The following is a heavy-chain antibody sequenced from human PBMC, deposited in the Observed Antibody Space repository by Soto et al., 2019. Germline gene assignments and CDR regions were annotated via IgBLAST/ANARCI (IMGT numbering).Heavy chain of an antibody. CDR2: FYWDDDK. Sequence: SGPTLVNPTETLTLTCTFSGFSLSTNGVAVGWIRQPPGKALEWLGLFYWDDDKRYSPSLEGRLTITRDTSENQVVLTMTNMDPVDTATYYCAHRGYGDYPRDNWFDPWGQGTLVTVSS. J-gene: IGHJ5*02. CDR3: AHRGYGDYPRDNWFDP. V-gene: IGHV2-5*02. CDR1: GFSLSTNGVA. D-gene: IGHD4-17*01.